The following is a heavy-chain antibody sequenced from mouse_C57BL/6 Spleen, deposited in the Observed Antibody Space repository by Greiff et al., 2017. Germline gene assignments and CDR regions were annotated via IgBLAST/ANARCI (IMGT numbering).Heavy chain of an antibody. CDR3: PRVHGYYAMDY. CDR1: GFTFSSYA. CDR2: ISSGGDYT. J-gene: IGHJ4*01. Sequence: EVMLVESGEGLVKPGGSLKLSCAASGFTFSSYAMSWVRQTPEKRLEWVAYISSGGDYTYYADTVKGRFTISRDNARNTLYLQMSSLKSEDTAMYYRPRVHGYYAMDYWGQGTSVTVSS. V-gene: IGHV5-9-1*02.